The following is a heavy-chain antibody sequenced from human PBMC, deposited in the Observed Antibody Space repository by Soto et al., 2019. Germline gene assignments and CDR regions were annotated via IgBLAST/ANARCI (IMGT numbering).Heavy chain of an antibody. CDR1: GFTFSNHA. CDR3: AGVLRYFDTPYGMDV. D-gene: IGHD3-9*01. Sequence: EVQLLESGEGLVQPGGSLKLSCAASGFTFSNHAMSWVRQAPGKGLEWVSGIGGSGRNTYYADSVKGRFTISRDNSQNTLFLQMNSLRAEDTAEYYCAGVLRYFDTPYGMDVWGQGTTVTVSS. J-gene: IGHJ6*02. CDR2: IGGSGRNT. V-gene: IGHV3-23*01.